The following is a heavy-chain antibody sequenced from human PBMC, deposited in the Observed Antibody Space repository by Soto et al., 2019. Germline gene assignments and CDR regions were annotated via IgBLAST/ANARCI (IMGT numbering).Heavy chain of an antibody. V-gene: IGHV4-59*08. D-gene: IGHD3-10*01. J-gene: IGHJ4*02. CDR1: GGSISSYY. CDR3: ARHYEMVRGVVDY. CDR2: IYYSGST. Sequence: SETLSLTCTVSGGSISSYYWSWIRQPPGKGLEWIGYIYYSGSTNYNPSHKSRVTISVDTSKNQFSLKLSSVTAADTAVYYCARHYEMVRGVVDYWGQGTLVTVSS.